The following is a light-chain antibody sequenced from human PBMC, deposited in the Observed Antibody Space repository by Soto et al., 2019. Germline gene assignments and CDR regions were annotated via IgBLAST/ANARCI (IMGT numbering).Light chain of an antibody. CDR2: KAS. CDR3: QHYNSYSEA. CDR1: QTISSW. Sequence: IQMAQSPSTLCGSLEDRLPITCRASQTISSWLAWYQQKPGKAPKLLIYKASTLKSGVPSRFSGSGSGTEFTLTISSLQPDDFATYYCQHYNSYSEAFGQGTKVDIK. J-gene: IGKJ1*01. V-gene: IGKV1-5*03.